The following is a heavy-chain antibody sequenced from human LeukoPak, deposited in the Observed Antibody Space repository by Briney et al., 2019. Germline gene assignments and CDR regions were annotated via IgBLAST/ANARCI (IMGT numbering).Heavy chain of an antibody. J-gene: IGHJ4*02. V-gene: IGHV1-2*02. CDR2: INPNGGGT. D-gene: IGHD3-22*01. CDR3: ARVLVPDYYDSSGYYYYFDY. CDR1: GYTFTGYY. Sequence: ASVKVSCKASGYTFTGYYMHWVRQAPGQGLEWMGWINPNGGGTNYAQKFQGRVTMTRDTSISTAYMELSRLRSDDTAVYYCARVLVPDYYDSSGYYYYFDYWGQGTLVTVSS.